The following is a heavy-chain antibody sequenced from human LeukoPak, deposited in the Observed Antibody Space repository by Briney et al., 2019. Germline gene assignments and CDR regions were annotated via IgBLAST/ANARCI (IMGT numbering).Heavy chain of an antibody. D-gene: IGHD1-26*01. Sequence: ASVKVSCKASGYTFTGYYMHWVRQAPGQGLEWMGWINPNSGGTNYAQKFQGRVTMTRDTSISTAYMELSSLRSEDTAVYYCARVPYSGTIFDPWGQGTLVTVSS. J-gene: IGHJ5*02. CDR1: GYTFTGYY. V-gene: IGHV1-2*02. CDR2: INPNSGGT. CDR3: ARVPYSGTIFDP.